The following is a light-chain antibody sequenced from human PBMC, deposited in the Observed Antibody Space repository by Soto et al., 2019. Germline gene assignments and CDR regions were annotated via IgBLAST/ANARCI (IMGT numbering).Light chain of an antibody. CDR3: SSYTRTIALV. CDR2: DVS. J-gene: IGLJ3*02. Sequence: QSALTQPASVSGSPGQSITISCTGTSSDVGAYTYVSWYQQHPDKAPKLLIYDVSNRPSGVSNRFSGSKSGNTASLTISGLQAEDEADYYCSSYTRTIALVFGGGTKLTVL. CDR1: SSDVGAYTY. V-gene: IGLV2-14*03.